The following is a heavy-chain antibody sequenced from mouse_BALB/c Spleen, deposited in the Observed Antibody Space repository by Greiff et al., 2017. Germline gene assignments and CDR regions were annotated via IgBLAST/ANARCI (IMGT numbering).Heavy chain of an antibody. D-gene: IGHD1-1*01. Sequence: ESGPGLVKPSQSLSLTCTVTGYSITSDYAWNWIRQFPGNKLEWMGYISYSGSTSYNPSLKSRISITRDTSKNQFFLQLNSVTTEDTATYYCARHYYYGSSYWYFDVWGAGTTVTVSS. CDR3: ARHYYYGSSYWYFDV. V-gene: IGHV3-2*02. CDR1: GYSITSDYA. J-gene: IGHJ1*01. CDR2: ISYSGST.